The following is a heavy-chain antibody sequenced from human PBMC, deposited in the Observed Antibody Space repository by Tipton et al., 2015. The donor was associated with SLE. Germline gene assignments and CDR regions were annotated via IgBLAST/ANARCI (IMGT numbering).Heavy chain of an antibody. CDR3: ARGGTGGDAFDI. CDR2: IHYSGST. CDR1: GGSISSYY. J-gene: IGHJ3*02. D-gene: IGHD7-27*01. Sequence: TLSLTCTVSGGSISSYYWSWIRQPPGKGLEWIGYIHYSGSTNYNPSLKSRVTISVDTSKNQFSLKLSSVTAADTAVYYCARGGTGGDAFDIWGQGTMVTVSS. V-gene: IGHV4-59*01.